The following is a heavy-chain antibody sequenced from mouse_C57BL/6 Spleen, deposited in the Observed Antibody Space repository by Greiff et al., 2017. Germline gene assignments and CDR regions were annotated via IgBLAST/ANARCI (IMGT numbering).Heavy chain of an antibody. CDR1: GYSFTGYY. V-gene: IGHV1-42*01. Sequence: EVQVVESGPELVKPGASVKISCKASGYSFTGYYMNWVKQSPEKSLEWIGEINPSTGGTTYNQKFKAKATLTVDKSSSTAYMQLKSLTSEDSAVYYCALYDYGYAMDYWGQGTSVTVSS. D-gene: IGHD2-4*01. J-gene: IGHJ4*01. CDR2: INPSTGGT. CDR3: ALYDYGYAMDY.